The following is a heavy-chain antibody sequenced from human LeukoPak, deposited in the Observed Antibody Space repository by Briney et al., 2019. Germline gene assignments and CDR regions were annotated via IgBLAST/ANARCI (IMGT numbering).Heavy chain of an antibody. J-gene: IGHJ3*02. CDR1: GGSISSYY. CDR3: ARLKYSSSWFNAFDI. Sequence: PSETLSLTCTVSGGSISSYYWSWIRQPPGKGLEWIGYIYYSGSTNYNPSLKSRVTISVDTSKNQFSLKLSSVTAADTAMYYCARLKYSSSWFNAFDIWGQGTMVTVSS. D-gene: IGHD6-13*01. CDR2: IYYSGST. V-gene: IGHV4-59*08.